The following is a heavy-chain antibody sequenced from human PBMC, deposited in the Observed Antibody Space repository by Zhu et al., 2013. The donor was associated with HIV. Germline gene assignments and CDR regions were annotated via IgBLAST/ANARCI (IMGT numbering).Heavy chain of an antibody. CDR1: GYTFTSYG. CDR2: ISAYNGNT. CDR3: ARVLHIVVVTRSAYYYYYGMDV. D-gene: IGHD2-21*02. J-gene: IGHJ6*02. V-gene: IGHV1-18*01. Sequence: QVQLVQSGAEVKKPGASVKVSCKASGYTFTSYGISWVRQAPGQGLEWMGWISAYNGNTNYAQKLQGRVTMTTDTSTSTAYMELRSLRSDDTAVYYCARVLHIVVVTRSAYYYYYGMDVWGQGTTVTVSS.